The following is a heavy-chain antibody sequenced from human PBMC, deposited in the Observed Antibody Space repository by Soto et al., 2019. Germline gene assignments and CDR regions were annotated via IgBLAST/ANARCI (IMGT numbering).Heavy chain of an antibody. CDR1: GYSFTSYL. V-gene: IGHV5-10-1*01. D-gene: IGHD4-17*01. CDR2: IDPSDSYT. Sequence: PGESLKISCKGSGYSFTSYLISWVRQMPVKGLEWTGRIDPSDSYTNYSPSFQGHVTISADKSISTAYLPWSSLKASDTAMYYCATTTVHTFGSQGAFDSWWEGTILAVSS. CDR3: ATTTVHTFGSQGAFDS. J-gene: IGHJ3*02.